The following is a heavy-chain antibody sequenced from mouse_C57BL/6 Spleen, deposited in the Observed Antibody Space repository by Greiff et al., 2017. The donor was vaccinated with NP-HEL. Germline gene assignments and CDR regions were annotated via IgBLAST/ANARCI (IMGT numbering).Heavy chain of an antibody. CDR1: GYTFTSYG. V-gene: IGHV1-58*01. J-gene: IGHJ1*03. Sequence: EVQLQQSGAELVRPGSSVKMSCKTSGYTFTSYGINWVKQRPGQGLEWIGYIYIGNGYTEYNEKIKGKATLTSDTSSSTAYMQLSSLTSEDAAIYFCARSGYYGSSPYWYFDVWGTGTTVTVSS. CDR2: IYIGNGYT. D-gene: IGHD1-1*01. CDR3: ARSGYYGSSPYWYFDV.